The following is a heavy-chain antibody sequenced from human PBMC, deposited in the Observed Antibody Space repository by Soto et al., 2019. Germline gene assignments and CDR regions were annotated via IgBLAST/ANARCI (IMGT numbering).Heavy chain of an antibody. D-gene: IGHD3-3*01. CDR3: ARGPALFGVLNFDS. J-gene: IGHJ4*02. Sequence: QVQLVQSGAEVKKPGSSVKVSCKASGGTFINYAVAWVRLAPGQGLEWLGGVIPIFGFVNYAQKVRGRVSITSDDSPSTVYMELSSLTPEDTAVYTCARGPALFGVLNFDSWGQETLVTVSS. V-gene: IGHV1-69*01. CDR1: GGTFINYA. CDR2: VIPIFGFV.